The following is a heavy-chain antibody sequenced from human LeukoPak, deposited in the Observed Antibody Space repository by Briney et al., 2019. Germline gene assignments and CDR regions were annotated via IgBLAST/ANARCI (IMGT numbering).Heavy chain of an antibody. CDR1: GGSISSGGYY. Sequence: TSQTLSLTCTVSGGSISSGGYYWSWIRQHPGKGLEWLGYIYYVGSTYYNPSLKSRVTISVDTSKNQFSLKLSSVTAADTAVYYCARVLWDGVVFNHSNYYYYYYMDVWGKGTTVTVSS. V-gene: IGHV4-31*03. J-gene: IGHJ6*03. CDR2: IYYVGST. D-gene: IGHD3-3*01. CDR3: ARVLWDGVVFNHSNYYYYYYMDV.